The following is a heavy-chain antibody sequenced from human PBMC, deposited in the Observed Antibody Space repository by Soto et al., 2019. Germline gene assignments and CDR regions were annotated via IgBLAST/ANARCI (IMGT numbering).Heavy chain of an antibody. CDR3: AKAGISPALMVYAPEAYYFDY. D-gene: IGHD2-8*01. J-gene: IGHJ4*02. CDR1: GFTFSSYA. Sequence: GGSLRLSCAASGFTFSSYAMSWVRQAPGKGLEWVSAISGSGGSTYYADSVKGRFTISRDNSKNTLYLQMNSLRAEDTAVYYCAKAGISPALMVYAPEAYYFDYWGQGTLVTVSS. CDR2: ISGSGGST. V-gene: IGHV3-23*01.